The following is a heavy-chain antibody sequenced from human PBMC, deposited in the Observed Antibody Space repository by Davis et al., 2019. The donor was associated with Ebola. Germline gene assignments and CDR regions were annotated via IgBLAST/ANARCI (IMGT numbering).Heavy chain of an antibody. J-gene: IGHJ6*02. Sequence: SETLSLTCTVSGGSISSGGYYWSWIRQPPGKGLEWIGYIYYSGSTNYNPSLKSRVTISVDTSKNQFSLKLSSVTAADTAVYYCARVRVAGTPLYYYYYGMDVWGQGTTVTVSS. V-gene: IGHV4-61*08. CDR1: GGSISSGGYY. CDR2: IYYSGST. CDR3: ARVRVAGTPLYYYYYGMDV. D-gene: IGHD1-1*01.